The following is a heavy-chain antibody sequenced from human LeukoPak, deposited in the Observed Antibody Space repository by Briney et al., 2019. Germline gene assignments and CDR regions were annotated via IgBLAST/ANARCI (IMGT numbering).Heavy chain of an antibody. Sequence: SETLSLTCAISGGSITTTNFDWAWIRQPPGQGLEWIATISSSGKSYYNPYLMSRVTVSVDTSKNQFSLDVTSVTATDTGLFYCARFKGGTGFDYWGRGILVIVS. CDR2: ISSSGKS. J-gene: IGHJ4*02. CDR1: GGSITTTNFD. D-gene: IGHD1-26*01. V-gene: IGHV4-39*01. CDR3: ARFKGGTGFDY.